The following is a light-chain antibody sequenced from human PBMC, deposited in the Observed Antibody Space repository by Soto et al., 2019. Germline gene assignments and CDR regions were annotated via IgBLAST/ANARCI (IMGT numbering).Light chain of an antibody. V-gene: IGKV3-15*01. Sequence: IVLTQSPGTLSLSPGDRATLSCRASQSVTSNLAWYQQKPGQAPRLLIYGAFARATGIPARFSGSGSETEFTLTISSLESEDSAVYYCQQYSSWPPWTFGQGTKVDIK. CDR3: QQYSSWPPWT. J-gene: IGKJ1*01. CDR2: GAF. CDR1: QSVTSN.